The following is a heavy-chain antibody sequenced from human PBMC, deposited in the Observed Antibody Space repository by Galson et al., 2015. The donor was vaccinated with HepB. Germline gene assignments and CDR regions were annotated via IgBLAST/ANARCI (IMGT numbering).Heavy chain of an antibody. CDR2: IYYSGST. V-gene: IGHV4-59*01. D-gene: IGHD6-6*01. CDR3: ARDRGIAARPLGYYYGMDV. CDR1: GGSISSYY. J-gene: IGHJ6*02. Sequence: LSLTCTVSGGSISSYYRSWIRQPPGKGLEWIGYIYYSGSTNYNPSLKSRVTISVDTSKNQFSLKLSSVTAADTAVYYCARDRGIAARPLGYYYGMDVWGQGTTVTVSS.